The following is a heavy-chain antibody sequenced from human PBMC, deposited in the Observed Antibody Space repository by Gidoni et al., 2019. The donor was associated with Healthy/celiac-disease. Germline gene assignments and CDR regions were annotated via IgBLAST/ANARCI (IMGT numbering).Heavy chain of an antibody. CDR1: GFTFSSDA. CDR2: ISGSGGST. CDR3: AKDSIGSSTSGY. D-gene: IGHD2-2*01. Sequence: EVQLLESGGGLVQPGGSLRLYCAASGFTFSSDAMSWVRQAPGKGLEWVSAISGSGGSTYYADSVKGRFTISRDNSKNTLYLQMNSPRAEDTAVYYCAKDSIGSSTSGYWGQGTLVTVSS. V-gene: IGHV3-23*01. J-gene: IGHJ4*02.